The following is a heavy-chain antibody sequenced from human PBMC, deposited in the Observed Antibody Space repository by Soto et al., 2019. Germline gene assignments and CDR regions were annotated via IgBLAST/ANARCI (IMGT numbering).Heavy chain of an antibody. Sequence: GASVKVFCKASGYTFSSYYMNWVRQAPGQGLEWLGIINPSGGYTTYAQRFLGRVTMTSDTSTSTVHMELSSLRSEDTAVYYCARSIVVVTALDYWGQGTLVTVSS. V-gene: IGHV1-46*01. J-gene: IGHJ4*02. CDR2: INPSGGYT. CDR3: ARSIVVVTALDY. CDR1: GYTFSSYY. D-gene: IGHD2-21*02.